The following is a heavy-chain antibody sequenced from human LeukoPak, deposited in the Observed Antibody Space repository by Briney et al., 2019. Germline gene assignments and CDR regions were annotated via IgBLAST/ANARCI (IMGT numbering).Heavy chain of an antibody. CDR2: IYHSGST. Sequence: SETLSLTCTVSGGSISSSSYYWGWIRQSPGKGLEWIGYIYHSGSTNYNPSLNSRATISVDMSKKQFSLRLSSVTAADTAVYYCARENFLSMVRGVIEWFDSWGQGTLVTVSS. CDR1: GGSISSSSYY. D-gene: IGHD3-10*01. V-gene: IGHV4-61*05. J-gene: IGHJ5*01. CDR3: ARENFLSMVRGVIEWFDS.